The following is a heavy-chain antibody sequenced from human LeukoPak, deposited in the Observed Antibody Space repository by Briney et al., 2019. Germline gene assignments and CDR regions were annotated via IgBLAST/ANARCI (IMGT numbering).Heavy chain of an antibody. D-gene: IGHD3-22*01. CDR3: AKASAMIVVVSKHFDY. J-gene: IGHJ4*02. CDR2: IRSDGSDT. V-gene: IGHV3-74*01. CDR1: GFTFSDTW. Sequence: PGGSLRLSCAASGFTFSDTWMHWVRQAPGKGLVWVSRIRSDGSDTRYAESVKGRFTISRDNAKNTLYLQMNSLRAEDTAVYYCAKASAMIVVVSKHFDYWGQGTLVTVSS.